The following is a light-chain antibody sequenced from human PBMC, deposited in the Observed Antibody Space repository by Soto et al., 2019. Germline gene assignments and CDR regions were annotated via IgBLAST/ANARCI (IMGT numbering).Light chain of an antibody. V-gene: IGKV3-11*01. CDR3: QQHSHWPPWT. Sequence: EIVMTQSPATLSVSPGERATLSCRASQSVSSNLAWYQQKPGQAPRLLIYGASNRATGIPARFSGSGSGTDFTLTISGLEPEDFAVYYCQQHSHWPPWTFGQGTRVEIQ. CDR1: QSVSSN. CDR2: GAS. J-gene: IGKJ1*01.